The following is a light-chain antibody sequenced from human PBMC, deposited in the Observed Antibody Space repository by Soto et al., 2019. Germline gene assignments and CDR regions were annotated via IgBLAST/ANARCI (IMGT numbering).Light chain of an antibody. J-gene: IGKJ2*01. Sequence: DIQLTQSPSFLSASVGDRVTITCRASQAISSSLAWYQHNPGKAPKLLIYAASTLQNGVPSSFSDGGSGTAFTLTISCLRPEGFATYYCQRLNDYRYTFGQGTKVVIK. CDR1: QAISSS. V-gene: IGKV1-9*01. CDR3: QRLNDYRYT. CDR2: AAS.